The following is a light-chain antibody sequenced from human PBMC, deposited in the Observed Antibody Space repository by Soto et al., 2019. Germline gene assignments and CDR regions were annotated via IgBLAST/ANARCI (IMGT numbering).Light chain of an antibody. Sequence: DVEMTQSPSTLPTSIGDRVTINCRASQNVSNWLAWYQQKPGKAPKLLIYKTSRLESGVPSRFSASGSGTDFSLTINSLQSDDFATYFCQQYSKDSTFGQGTKLEIK. CDR2: KTS. V-gene: IGKV1-5*03. CDR1: QNVSNW. J-gene: IGKJ2*01. CDR3: QQYSKDST.